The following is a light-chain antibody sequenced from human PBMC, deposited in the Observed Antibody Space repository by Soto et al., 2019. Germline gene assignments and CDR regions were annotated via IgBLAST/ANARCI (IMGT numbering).Light chain of an antibody. CDR1: QSVLYSSNNKNY. J-gene: IGKJ1*01. CDR2: WAS. V-gene: IGKV4-1*01. Sequence: DIVITQCPDTLAVSLGERATINCKSSQSVLYSSNNKNYLAWYQQKPGQPPKLLIYWASTRESGVPDRFSGSGSGTDFTLTISSLQAEDVAAYYCQQHYSTPQTFGQGTKVEIK. CDR3: QQHYSTPQT.